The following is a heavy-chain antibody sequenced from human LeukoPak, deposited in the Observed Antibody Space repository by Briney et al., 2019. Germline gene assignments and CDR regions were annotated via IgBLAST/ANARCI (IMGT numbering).Heavy chain of an antibody. J-gene: IGHJ3*02. CDR2: IYVGGRT. Sequence: SETLSLICTVSGVSISSFYWSWIRQTAGKGLEWIGRIYVGGRTNYNPSLKSRLTMSLDTSKNQFSLKLRSVTAADTAVYYCARVGMGSFDIWGQGTMVTVSS. D-gene: IGHD7-27*01. CDR3: ARVGMGSFDI. V-gene: IGHV4-4*07. CDR1: GVSISSFY.